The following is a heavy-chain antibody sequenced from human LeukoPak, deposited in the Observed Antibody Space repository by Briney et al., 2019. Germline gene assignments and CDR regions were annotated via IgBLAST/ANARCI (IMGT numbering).Heavy chain of an antibody. CDR3: ARVAYDILTGYQGQYYYYGMDV. CDR2: INHSGST. J-gene: IGHJ6*02. V-gene: IGHV4-34*01. Sequence: PSETLSLTCAVYGGSFSGYYWSWIRQPPGKGLEWIGEINHSGSTNYNPSLKSRVTISADTSKNQFSLKLSSVTAADTAVYYCARVAYDILTGYQGQYYYYGMDVWGQGTTVTVSS. D-gene: IGHD3-9*01. CDR1: GGSFSGYY.